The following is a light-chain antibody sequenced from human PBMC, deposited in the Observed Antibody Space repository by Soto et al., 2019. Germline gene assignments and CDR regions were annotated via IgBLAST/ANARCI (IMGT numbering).Light chain of an antibody. CDR1: QSVSSY. J-gene: IGKJ5*01. V-gene: IGKV3-11*01. CDR3: QQRSNWLIT. CDR2: DAS. Sequence: EIVLRQSPATLSLSPGERATLSCRVSQSVSSYLAWYQQKPGQAPRLLISDASNRATGSPARFSGSGSGTDFTLTISSLEPEDFAVYYCQQRSNWLITFGQGTRLEIK.